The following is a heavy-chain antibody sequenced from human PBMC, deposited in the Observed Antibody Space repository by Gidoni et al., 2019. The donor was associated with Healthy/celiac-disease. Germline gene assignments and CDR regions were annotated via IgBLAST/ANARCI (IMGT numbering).Heavy chain of an antibody. Sequence: QVQLQESGPGLVKPSQTLSLTCTVPGSSISSGGYYWSWIRQHPGKGLEWLGYIYYSGSTYYNPSLKSRVTISVDTSKNQFSLKLSSVTAADTAVYYCARGGGTYYFDYWGQGTLVTVSS. CDR3: ARGGGTYYFDY. D-gene: IGHD3-16*01. CDR1: GSSISSGGYY. V-gene: IGHV4-31*03. J-gene: IGHJ4*02. CDR2: IYYSGST.